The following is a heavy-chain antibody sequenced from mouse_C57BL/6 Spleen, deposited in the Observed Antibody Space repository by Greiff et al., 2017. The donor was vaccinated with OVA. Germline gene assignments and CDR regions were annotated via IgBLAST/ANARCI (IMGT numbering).Heavy chain of an antibody. CDR1: GYTFTSYW. CDR2: IDPSDSET. CDR3: ARLPLGGYFDY. Sequence: VQLQQPGAELVRPGSSVKLSCKASGYTFTSYWMHWVKQRPIQGLEWIGNIDPSDSETHYNQKFKDKATLTVDKSSSTAYMQLSSLTSEDSAVYYCARLPLGGYFDYWGQGTTLTVSS. J-gene: IGHJ2*01. V-gene: IGHV1-52*01. D-gene: IGHD3-3*01.